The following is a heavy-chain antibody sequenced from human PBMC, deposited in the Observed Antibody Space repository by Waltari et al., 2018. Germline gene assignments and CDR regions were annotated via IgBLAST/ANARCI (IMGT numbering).Heavy chain of an antibody. D-gene: IGHD2-2*01. CDR1: GGSISSGSYY. Sequence: QVQLQESGPGLVKPSQTLSLTCTVSGGSISSGSYYWSWIRQPAGKGLEWIGYIYTSGSTTYNPSLKSRVTISVDTSKNQFSLKLSSVTAADTAVYYCARVLVEMAALDAFDIWGQGTMVTVSS. CDR2: IYTSGST. J-gene: IGHJ3*02. CDR3: ARVLVEMAALDAFDI. V-gene: IGHV4-61*09.